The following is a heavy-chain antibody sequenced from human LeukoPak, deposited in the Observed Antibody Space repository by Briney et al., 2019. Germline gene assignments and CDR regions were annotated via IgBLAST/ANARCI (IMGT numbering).Heavy chain of an antibody. CDR3: ARDMNLQH. J-gene: IGHJ1*01. D-gene: IGHD3-16*01. CDR2: ISSSSSYI. CDR1: GFTFNSYT. V-gene: IGHV3-21*04. Sequence: PGGSLRLSCAASGFTFNSYTMNWVRQAPGKGLEWVSSISSSSSYIYYADSLKGRFTISRDNAKNSLYLQMNSLRAEDTAVYYCARDMNLQHWGQGTLVTVSS.